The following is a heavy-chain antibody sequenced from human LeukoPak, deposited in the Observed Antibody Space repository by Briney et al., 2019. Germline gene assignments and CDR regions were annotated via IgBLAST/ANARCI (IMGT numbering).Heavy chain of an antibody. Sequence: GGSLRLSCTASGFTFSGAWMTWVRQAPGKGLEWVANIREDGTEKNYVDSVKGRFTISRDNAKNSLYLQMNSLRAEDTALYYCARVFVVVVAEARKNWFDPWGQGTLVTVSS. CDR3: ARVFVVVVAEARKNWFDP. CDR1: GFTFSGAW. V-gene: IGHV3-7*03. J-gene: IGHJ5*02. CDR2: IREDGTEK. D-gene: IGHD2-15*01.